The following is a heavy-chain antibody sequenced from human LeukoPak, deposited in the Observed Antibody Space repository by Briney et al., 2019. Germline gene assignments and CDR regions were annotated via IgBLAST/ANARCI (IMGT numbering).Heavy chain of an antibody. D-gene: IGHD3-22*01. J-gene: IGHJ4*02. Sequence: PGGSLRLSFAASGFTFSSYGMHWVRQAPGKGLEWVAVIWYDGSNKYYADSVKGRFTISRDNSKNTLYLQMNSLRAEDTAVYYCARASYDSSGYLARSTWYFDYWGQGTLVTVSS. CDR2: IWYDGSNK. V-gene: IGHV3-33*01. CDR1: GFTFSSYG. CDR3: ARASYDSSGYLARSTWYFDY.